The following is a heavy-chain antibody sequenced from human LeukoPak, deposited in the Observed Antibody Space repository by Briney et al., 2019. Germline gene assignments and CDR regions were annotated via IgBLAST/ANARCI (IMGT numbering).Heavy chain of an antibody. Sequence: GGSLRLSCAASGFSFGSYAIGWTRQAPGQGLGWVSAISGSGSHANYAESVKGRFTISRDNSKNTLYLQMHSLIAADTAVYYCGSGPVGTTVPWGQGTLVTVSS. D-gene: IGHD1-1*01. CDR3: GSGPVGTTVP. CDR1: GFSFGSYA. J-gene: IGHJ5*02. V-gene: IGHV3-23*01. CDR2: ISGSGSHA.